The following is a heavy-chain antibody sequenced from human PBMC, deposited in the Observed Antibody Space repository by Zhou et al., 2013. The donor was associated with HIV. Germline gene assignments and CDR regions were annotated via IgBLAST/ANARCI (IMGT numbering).Heavy chain of an antibody. CDR3: ARGGSSFRAEFDP. V-gene: IGHV4-34*01. D-gene: IGHD2-2*01. J-gene: IGHJ5*02. Sequence: QVQLQQWGAGLLKPSETLSLTCAVYGSFSGYYWSWIRQPPGKGLEWIGEIDHSGSTNYNPSLKSRVTISVDTSKKQFSLKMNSVTAADTAVYYCARGGSSFRAEFDPWGQGTLVTVSS. CDR1: GSFSGYY. CDR2: IDHSGST.